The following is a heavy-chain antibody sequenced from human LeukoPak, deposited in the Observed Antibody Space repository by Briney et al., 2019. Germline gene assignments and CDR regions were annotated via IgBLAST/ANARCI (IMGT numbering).Heavy chain of an antibody. V-gene: IGHV3-7*01. CDR3: ARAPGEGWFDP. CDR2: IKQDGSEK. D-gene: IGHD4-17*01. J-gene: IGHJ5*02. CDR1: GFTFSSYW. Sequence: PGGSLRLSCAASGFTFSSYWMSWVRQAPGKGLEWVASIKQDGSEKYYVDSVKGRFTISRDNAKNSLYLQMNSLRAEDTALYRARAPGEGWFDPWGQGTLVTVSS.